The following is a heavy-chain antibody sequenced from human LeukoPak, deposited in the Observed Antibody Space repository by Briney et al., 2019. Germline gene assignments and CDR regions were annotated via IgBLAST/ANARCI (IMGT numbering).Heavy chain of an antibody. Sequence: SQTLSLTCAISGDSVSSNSAAWNWIRQSPSRGLEWLGRTYYRSKWLSDYAVSVKSRITIDADTSKNRFSLQLNSVTPGDTAVYYCARKGTVTTPFDYWGQGILVTVSS. CDR3: ARKGTVTTPFDY. CDR1: GDSVSSNSAA. J-gene: IGHJ4*02. CDR2: TYYRSKWLS. V-gene: IGHV6-1*01. D-gene: IGHD4-11*01.